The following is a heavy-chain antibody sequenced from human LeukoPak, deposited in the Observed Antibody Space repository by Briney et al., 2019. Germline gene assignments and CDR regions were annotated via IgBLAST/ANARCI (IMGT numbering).Heavy chain of an antibody. V-gene: IGHV1-46*01. Sequence: ASVKVSCTASGYTFTSYYMHWVRQAPGQGLEWMGIINPSGGSTSYAQKFQGRVTTTRDMSTSTVYMELSSLRSEDTAVYYCARVTTGTTIFHALDYWGQGTLVTVSS. D-gene: IGHD1-1*01. CDR2: INPSGGST. CDR3: ARVTTGTTIFHALDY. J-gene: IGHJ4*02. CDR1: GYTFTSYY.